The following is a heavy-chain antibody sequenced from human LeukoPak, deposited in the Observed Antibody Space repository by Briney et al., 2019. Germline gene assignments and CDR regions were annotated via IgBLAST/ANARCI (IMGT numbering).Heavy chain of an antibody. D-gene: IGHD1-7*01. CDR1: GGPISSYY. CDR2: IYYSGST. V-gene: IGHV4-59*07. J-gene: IGHJ4*02. Sequence: PSDTLSLTCTVSGGPISSYYWRWLRQPPGKGLEWIGYIYYSGSTKYNPSLKSRVTISVDATKTQFSLKLNSVTAADTAVYYCARGSRELYYFDYWGQGTLVTVSS. CDR3: ARGSRELYYFDY.